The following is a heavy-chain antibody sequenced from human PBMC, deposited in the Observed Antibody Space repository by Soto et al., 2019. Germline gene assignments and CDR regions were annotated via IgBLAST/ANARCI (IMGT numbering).Heavy chain of an antibody. J-gene: IGHJ4*02. CDR2: IIPIFGTA. CDR1: GGTFSSYA. Sequence: GASVKVSCKASGGTFSSYAISWVRQAPGQGLEWMGGIIPIFGTANYAQKFQGRVTITADESTSTAYMELSSLRSEDTAVYYCARVTNVIAAGSCFDYWGQGTLVTVSS. CDR3: ARVTNVIAAGSCFDY. D-gene: IGHD6-13*01. V-gene: IGHV1-69*13.